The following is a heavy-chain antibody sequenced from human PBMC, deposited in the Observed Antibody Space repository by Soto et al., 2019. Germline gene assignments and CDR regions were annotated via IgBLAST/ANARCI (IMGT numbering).Heavy chain of an antibody. CDR1: GFTFSSYG. CDR3: ARDLGDIVVVVAATLHYYRMDV. D-gene: IGHD2-15*01. Sequence: PGGSLRLSCAASGFTFSSYGMHWVRQAPGKGLEWVAVIWYDGSNKYYADSVKGRFTISRDNSKNTLYLQMNSLRAEDTAVYYCARDLGDIVVVVAATLHYYRMDVWGQGTTVTVSS. V-gene: IGHV3-33*01. CDR2: IWYDGSNK. J-gene: IGHJ6*02.